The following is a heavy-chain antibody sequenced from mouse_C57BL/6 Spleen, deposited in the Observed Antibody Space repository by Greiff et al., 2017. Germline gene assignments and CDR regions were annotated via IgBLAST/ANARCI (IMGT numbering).Heavy chain of an antibody. Sequence: EVQRVESEGGLVQPGSSMKLSCTASGFTFSDYYMAWVRQVPEKGLEWVANINYDGSSTYYLDSLKSRFIISRDNAKNILYLQMSSLKSEDTATYYCARSIYYDYDKYFDVWGTGTTVTVSS. D-gene: IGHD2-4*01. CDR3: ARSIYYDYDKYFDV. J-gene: IGHJ1*03. CDR2: INYDGSST. CDR1: GFTFSDYY. V-gene: IGHV5-16*01.